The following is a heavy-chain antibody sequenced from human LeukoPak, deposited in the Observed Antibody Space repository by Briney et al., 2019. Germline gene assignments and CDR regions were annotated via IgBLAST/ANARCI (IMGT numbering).Heavy chain of an antibody. CDR1: GGTFSSYA. Sequence: SVKVSCKASGGTFSSYAISWVRQAPGQGLEWMGRIIPILGVANYAQKFQGRVTITADKSTSTAYMELSSLRSEDTAVYYCARDVYGSGSYLIDYWGQGTLVAVSS. CDR3: ARDVYGSGSYLIDY. CDR2: IIPILGVA. J-gene: IGHJ4*02. D-gene: IGHD3-10*01. V-gene: IGHV1-69*04.